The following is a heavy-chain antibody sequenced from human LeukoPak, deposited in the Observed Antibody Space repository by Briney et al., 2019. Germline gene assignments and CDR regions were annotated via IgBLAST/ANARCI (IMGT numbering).Heavy chain of an antibody. D-gene: IGHD4-17*01. CDR2: IYHSGST. Sequence: PSETLSLTCAVSGGSISSGGYSWSWIRQPPGKGLEWIGYIYHSGSTYYNPSLKSRVTISVDTSKNQFSLKLSSVTAADTAVYYCAATPGDYGGEYWGQGTLVTVSS. CDR3: AATPGDYGGEY. CDR1: GGSISSGGYS. J-gene: IGHJ4*02. V-gene: IGHV4-30-2*05.